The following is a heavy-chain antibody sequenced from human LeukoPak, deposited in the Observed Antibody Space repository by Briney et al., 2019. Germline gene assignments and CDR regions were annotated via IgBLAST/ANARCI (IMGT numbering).Heavy chain of an antibody. CDR3: ARVLWSGPFDP. D-gene: IGHD3-3*01. V-gene: IGHV3-30*04. CDR2: ISHDVKTT. Sequence: GKSLRLSCVASGFSFSDSVIHWVRQAPGKGLEWVAVISHDVKTTYYADSAKGRFTISRDNSKNTLYLQMNSLRAEDTAVYYCARVLWSGPFDPWGQGTLVTVSS. J-gene: IGHJ5*02. CDR1: GFSFSDSV.